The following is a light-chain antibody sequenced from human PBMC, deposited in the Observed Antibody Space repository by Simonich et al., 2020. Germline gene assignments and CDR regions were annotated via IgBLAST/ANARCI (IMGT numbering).Light chain of an antibody. J-gene: IGLJ3*02. V-gene: IGLV2-11*01. CDR3: CSYAGSYTLV. Sequence: QSALTQPRSVSGSPGQSVTISCTGTSSDVGGYNYVSWYQQHPGKAPKIMIYDVSKRPSGVPDRFSVSKSGNTASLTISGLQAEDEADYYCCSYAGSYTLVFGGGTKLTVL. CDR1: SSDVGGYNY. CDR2: DVS.